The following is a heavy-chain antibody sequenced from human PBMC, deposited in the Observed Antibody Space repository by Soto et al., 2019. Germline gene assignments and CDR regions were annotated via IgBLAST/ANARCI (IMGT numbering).Heavy chain of an antibody. V-gene: IGHV1-18*01. CDR2: ISAYNGNT. CDR3: ARDEAEGYCSGGSCYSGYYGMDV. J-gene: IGHJ6*02. CDR1: GYTFTSYG. Sequence: QVQLVQSGAEVKKPGASVKVSGKASGYTFTSYGISWVRQAPGEVLEWMGWISAYNGNTNDAQKLQGRVTMTTDTSTSTAYMELRSLRSDDTAVYYCARDEAEGYCSGGSCYSGYYGMDVWGQGTTVTVSS. D-gene: IGHD2-15*01.